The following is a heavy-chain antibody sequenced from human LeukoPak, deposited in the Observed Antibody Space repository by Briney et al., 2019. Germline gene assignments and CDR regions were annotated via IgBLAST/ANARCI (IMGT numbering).Heavy chain of an antibody. CDR2: INAGNGNA. J-gene: IGHJ4*02. D-gene: IGHD5-18*01. V-gene: IGHV1-3*01. CDR1: GYTFTSYA. Sequence: ASVKVSCKASGYTFTSYAMHWVRQAPGQRLEWMGWINAGNGNAKYSQKFQGRVTITRDTSASTAYMELSSLRSEDTAVYYCARDRFRYVDTAMGYFDYWGQGTLVTVSS. CDR3: ARDRFRYVDTAMGYFDY.